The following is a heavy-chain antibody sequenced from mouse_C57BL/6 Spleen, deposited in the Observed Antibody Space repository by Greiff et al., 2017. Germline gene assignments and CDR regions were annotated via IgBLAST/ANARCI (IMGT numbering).Heavy chain of an antibody. J-gene: IGHJ3*01. V-gene: IGHV1-64*01. CDR3: ARSKETGSSY. CDR2: IHPNSGST. Sequence: QVQLKQPGAELVKPGASVKLSCKASGYTFTSYWMHWVKQRPGQGLEWIGMIHPNSGSTNYNEKFKSKATLTVDKSSSTAYMQLSSLTSEDSAVYYCARSKETGSSYWGQGTLVTVSA. D-gene: IGHD4-1*01. CDR1: GYTFTSYW.